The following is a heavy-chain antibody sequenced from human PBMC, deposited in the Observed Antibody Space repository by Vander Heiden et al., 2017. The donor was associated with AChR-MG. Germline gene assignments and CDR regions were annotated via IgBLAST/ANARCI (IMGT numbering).Heavy chain of an antibody. Sequence: QVQLQESGPGLVKPSQTLSLTCTVPGGSISSGGYYWSWIRQHPGKGLEWIGYIYYSGSTYYNPSLKSRVTISVDTSKNQCSLKLSSVTAADTAVYYCARDSGMDYDFWSGYYQSSGMDVWGQGTTVTVSS. D-gene: IGHD3-3*01. V-gene: IGHV4-31*03. J-gene: IGHJ6*02. CDR3: ARDSGMDYDFWSGYYQSSGMDV. CDR2: IYYSGST. CDR1: GGSISSGGYY.